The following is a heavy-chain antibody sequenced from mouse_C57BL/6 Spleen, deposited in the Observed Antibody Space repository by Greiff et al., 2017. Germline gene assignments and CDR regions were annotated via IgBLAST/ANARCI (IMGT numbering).Heavy chain of an antibody. V-gene: IGHV2-2*01. Sequence: QVQLKQSGPGLVQPSQRLSITCTVSGFSLTSYGVHWVRPSPGKGLEWLGVIWSGGSTDYNAAFISRLSISKDNSKSQVFFKMNSLQADDTAIYYCARYYYGSSYAMDYWGQGTSVTVSS. CDR1: GFSLTSYG. CDR3: ARYYYGSSYAMDY. D-gene: IGHD1-1*01. CDR2: IWSGGST. J-gene: IGHJ4*01.